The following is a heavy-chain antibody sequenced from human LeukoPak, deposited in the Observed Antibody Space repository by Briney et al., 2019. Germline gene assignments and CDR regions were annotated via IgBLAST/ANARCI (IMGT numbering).Heavy chain of an antibody. CDR2: INPNSGGT. D-gene: IGHD3-22*01. CDR1: GYTFTGYY. V-gene: IGHV1-2*02. Sequence: GASVKVSCKASGYTFTGYYIHWVRQAPGQGLEWMGWINPNSGGTNYAQKFQGRVTMTTDTSTSTAYMELRSLRSDDTAVYYCARRVIAYYYDSSGLFDPWGQGTLVTVSS. CDR3: ARRVIAYYYDSSGLFDP. J-gene: IGHJ5*02.